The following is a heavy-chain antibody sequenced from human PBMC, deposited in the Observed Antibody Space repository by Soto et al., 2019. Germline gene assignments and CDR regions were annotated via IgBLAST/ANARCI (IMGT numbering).Heavy chain of an antibody. CDR1: GGSFSGYY. V-gene: IGHV4-34*01. Sequence: SETLSLTCAVYGGSFSGYYWSWIRQPPGKGLEWIGEIKHSGSTNYNPSLKSRVTISVDTSKNQFSLKLSSVTAADTAVYYCARPDVKWSHAFDIWGQGTMVTVSS. CDR2: IKHSGST. J-gene: IGHJ3*02. D-gene: IGHD1-26*01. CDR3: ARPDVKWSHAFDI.